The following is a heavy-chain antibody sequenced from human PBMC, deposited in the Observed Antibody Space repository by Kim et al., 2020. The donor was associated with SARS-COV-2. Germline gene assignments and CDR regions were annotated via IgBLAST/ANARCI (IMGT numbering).Heavy chain of an antibody. CDR2: ISSSSSYI. D-gene: IGHD3-22*01. Sequence: GGSLRLSCAASGFTFSSYSMNWVRQAPGKGLEWVSSISSSSSYIYYADSVKGRFTISRDNAKNSLYLQMNSLRAEDTAVYYCARGANYYDSSGPEYFQHWGQGTLVTVSS. V-gene: IGHV3-21*01. J-gene: IGHJ1*01. CDR3: ARGANYYDSSGPEYFQH. CDR1: GFTFSSYS.